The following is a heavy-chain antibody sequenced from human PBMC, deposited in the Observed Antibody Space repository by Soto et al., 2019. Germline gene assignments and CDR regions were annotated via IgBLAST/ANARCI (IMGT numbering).Heavy chain of an antibody. J-gene: IGHJ4*02. V-gene: IGHV4-30-4*01. D-gene: IGHD4-17*01. CDR1: GGSISSDNYS. Sequence: SETLSLTCTVSGGSISSDNYSWIWIRQPPGKGLEWIGCIYYSGSTYYNPSLKSRVIISVDTSKNQFSLKLSSVTAADTAVYSCARAYGDFLFDYWGQGALVTVSS. CDR3: ARAYGDFLFDY. CDR2: IYYSGST.